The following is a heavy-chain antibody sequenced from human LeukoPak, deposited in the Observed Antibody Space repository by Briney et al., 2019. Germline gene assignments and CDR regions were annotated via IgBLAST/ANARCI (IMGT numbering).Heavy chain of an antibody. D-gene: IGHD5-12*01. V-gene: IGHV4-39*01. CDR3: ARRTIVATIDY. J-gene: IGHJ4*02. CDR2: IHYSEST. CDR1: GGSISSSGYY. Sequence: SETLSLTCIVSGGSISSSGYYWDWIRQPPGKGLEWIGSIHYSESTFYNPSLKSRVTISIDTSRNQFSLKLNSVTAADTAVYYCARRTIVATIDYWGQGTLVTVSS.